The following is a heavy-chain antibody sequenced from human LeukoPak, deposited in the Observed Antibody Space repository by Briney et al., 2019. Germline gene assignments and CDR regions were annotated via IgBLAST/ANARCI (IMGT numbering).Heavy chain of an antibody. V-gene: IGHV3-7*01. Sequence: TGGSLRLSCAASGFTFRSDWMSWVRQAPGKGLEWVATIKHDLSETHYGDSVKGRFIVSRDNPKNSLFLQMNSLRVEDTALYFCAKWDFSGDYFSFDPRGQGTRVTVSS. CDR3: AKWDFSGDYFSFDP. CDR1: GFTFRSDW. J-gene: IGHJ5*02. CDR2: IKHDLSET. D-gene: IGHD1-26*01.